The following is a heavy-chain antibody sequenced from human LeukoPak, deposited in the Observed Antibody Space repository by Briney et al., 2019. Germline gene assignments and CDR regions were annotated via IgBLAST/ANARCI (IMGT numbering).Heavy chain of an antibody. CDR1: GGSISSSSYY. CDR3: ATYGYSSSWYFDY. D-gene: IGHD6-13*01. V-gene: IGHV4-39*01. Sequence: PSETLSLTCTVSGGSISSSSYYWGWIRQPPGKGLEWTGSIYYSGSTYYNPSLKSRVTISVDTSKNQFSLKLSSVTAADTAVYYCATYGYSSSWYFDYWGQGTLVTVSS. CDR2: IYYSGST. J-gene: IGHJ4*02.